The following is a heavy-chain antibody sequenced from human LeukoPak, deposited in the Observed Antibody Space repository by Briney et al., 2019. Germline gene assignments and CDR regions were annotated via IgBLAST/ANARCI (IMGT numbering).Heavy chain of an antibody. V-gene: IGHV1-8*01. Sequence: EASVKVSCTASGYTFTSYDINWVRQATGQGLEWMGWMNPNSGNTGYAQKFQGRVTMTRNTSISTAYMELSSLRSEDTAVYYCARGLRTAMPFDYWGQGTLVTVSS. J-gene: IGHJ4*02. CDR2: MNPNSGNT. CDR3: ARGLRTAMPFDY. CDR1: GYTFTSYD. D-gene: IGHD5-18*01.